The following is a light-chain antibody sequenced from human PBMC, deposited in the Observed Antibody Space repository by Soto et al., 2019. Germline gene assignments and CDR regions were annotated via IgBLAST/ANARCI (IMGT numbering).Light chain of an antibody. Sequence: DIQMTQSPSSLSASVGDRVTISCRSSENIRSYLNWYQQKPGKAPKLLIYAASTLQSGIPSRFSGSGSGTDFVFTITSLQPEDFATYFCQQSYISPPTFGQGTKVEI. CDR2: AAS. J-gene: IGKJ1*01. V-gene: IGKV1-39*01. CDR1: ENIRSY. CDR3: QQSYISPPT.